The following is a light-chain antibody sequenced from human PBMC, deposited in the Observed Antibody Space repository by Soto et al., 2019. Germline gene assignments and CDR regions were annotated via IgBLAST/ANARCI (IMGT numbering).Light chain of an antibody. V-gene: IGKV3-20*01. CDR3: EQYGSSPPSIT. J-gene: IGKJ5*01. CDR1: QSVSRSN. CDR2: GTS. Sequence: EIDLKKSPHTVSLSPGERATVSCRASQSVSRSNLAWYQHKPGKAPRLLIYGTSNRATGIPDRFTGSGSGTDLTLTISSLEPEDFAVYYCEQYGSSPPSITFGQGTRLEIK.